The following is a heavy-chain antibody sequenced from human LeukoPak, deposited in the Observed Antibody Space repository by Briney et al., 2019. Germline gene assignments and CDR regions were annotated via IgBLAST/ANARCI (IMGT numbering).Heavy chain of an antibody. D-gene: IGHD3-10*01. J-gene: IGHJ4*02. V-gene: IGHV4-61*05. Sequence: SETLSLTCTVSGGPISTSNYYWGWIRQPPGKGLEWIGYIYYSGSTNYNPSLKSRVTISVDTSKNQFSLKLSSVTAADTAVYYCARARGYYGSGSPFDYWGQGTLVTVSS. CDR1: GGPISTSNYY. CDR2: IYYSGST. CDR3: ARARGYYGSGSPFDY.